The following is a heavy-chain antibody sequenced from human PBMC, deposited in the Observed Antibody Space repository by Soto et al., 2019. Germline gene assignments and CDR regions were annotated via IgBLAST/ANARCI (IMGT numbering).Heavy chain of an antibody. V-gene: IGHV3-30*18. CDR3: AKYQWLRTGQAFDY. D-gene: IGHD5-12*01. J-gene: IGHJ4*02. Sequence: GGSLRLSCAASGFTFSSYGMHWVRQAPGKGLEWVAVISYDGSNKYYADSVKGRFTISRDNSKNTLYLQMNSLRAEDTAVYYCAKYQWLRTGQAFDYWGQGTLVTVSS. CDR1: GFTFSSYG. CDR2: ISYDGSNK.